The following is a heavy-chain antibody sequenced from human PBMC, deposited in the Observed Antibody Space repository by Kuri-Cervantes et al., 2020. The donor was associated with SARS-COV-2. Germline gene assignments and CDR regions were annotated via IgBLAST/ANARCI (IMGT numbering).Heavy chain of an antibody. V-gene: IGHV4-34*01. CDR3: ARSRGYCSSTSYFCYYGMDV. D-gene: IGHD2-2*01. CDR1: GGSFSGYY. Sequence: SETLSLTCAVYGGSFSGYYWSWIRQPPGKGLEWIGEINHSGSTNYNPSLKSRVTISVDTSKNQFSLKLSSVTAADTAVYYCARSRGYCSSTSYFCYYGMDVWGQGTTVTVSS. CDR2: INHSGST. J-gene: IGHJ6*02.